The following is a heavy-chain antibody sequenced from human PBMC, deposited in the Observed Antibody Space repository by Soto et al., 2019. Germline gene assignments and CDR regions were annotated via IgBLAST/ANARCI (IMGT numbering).Heavy chain of an antibody. CDR3: TRDHIAAAGNFDY. D-gene: IGHD6-13*01. J-gene: IGHJ4*02. CDR1: GFTFGDYA. V-gene: IGHV3-49*03. CDR2: IRSKAHGGTT. Sequence: GGSLRLSCTASGFTFGDYAMSWFRQAPGKGLEWVGFIRSKAHGGTTEYAASVKGRFTISRDDSKSIAYLQMNSLKTEDTAVYYCTRDHIAAAGNFDYWGQGTLVTVSS.